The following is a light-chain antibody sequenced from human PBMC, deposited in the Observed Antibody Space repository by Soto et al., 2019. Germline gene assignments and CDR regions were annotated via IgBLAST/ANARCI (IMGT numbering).Light chain of an antibody. Sequence: QSALTQPASVSGSPGQSITISCTGTSSDVGGYNYVSWYQQHPGKAPKLMIYEVSNRPSGVSNRFSGSKSGNTASLTISGIKAEDEADYYCSSYTGSSTPYVFGTGTKLTVL. CDR1: SSDVGGYNY. CDR2: EVS. V-gene: IGLV2-14*01. J-gene: IGLJ1*01. CDR3: SSYTGSSTPYV.